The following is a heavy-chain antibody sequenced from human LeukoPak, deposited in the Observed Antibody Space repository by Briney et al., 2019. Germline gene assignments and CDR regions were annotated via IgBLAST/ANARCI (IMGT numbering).Heavy chain of an antibody. V-gene: IGHV3-33*06. D-gene: IGHD2-15*01. CDR1: GFTFSSYG. J-gene: IGHJ4*02. CDR3: AKDTRSGEFFDY. CDR2: IWYDGSNK. Sequence: PGGSLRLSCAASGFTFSSYGMHWVRQAPGKGLEWVAVIWYDGSNKYYADSVKGRFTISRDNSKNTLYLQMNSLRAEDTAVYYCAKDTRSGEFFDYWGQGTLVTVSS.